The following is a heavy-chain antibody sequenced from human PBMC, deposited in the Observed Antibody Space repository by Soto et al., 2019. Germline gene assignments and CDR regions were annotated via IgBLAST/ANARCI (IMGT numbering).Heavy chain of an antibody. D-gene: IGHD6-19*01. CDR2: ISDSGGRT. V-gene: IGHV3-23*01. J-gene: IGHJ4*02. CDR3: VKELVNSGWTYFDY. CDR1: GFTFSTYA. Sequence: EVQLLESGGGLVEPGGSVRLSCAASGFTFSTYAMSWVRQAPGKGLEWVSAISDSGGRTYYVDSVKGRFTISRDNSKNTLYLQMNSLRAEDTAVYFCVKELVNSGWTYFDYWGQGTLVTVSS.